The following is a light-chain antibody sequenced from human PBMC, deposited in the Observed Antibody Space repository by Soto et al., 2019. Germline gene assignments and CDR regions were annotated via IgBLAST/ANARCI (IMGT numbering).Light chain of an antibody. CDR2: GAS. CDR3: QQYNNWPPIT. CDR1: QSVSNN. J-gene: IGKJ5*01. Sequence: ILMTQSPATLSVSPGERATLSFRASQSVSNNYLAWYQQKPGQAPRLLIYGASTRATGIPARFSGSGSGTEFTLTISSLQSEDFALYYCQQYNNWPPITFGQGTRLEIK. V-gene: IGKV3-15*01.